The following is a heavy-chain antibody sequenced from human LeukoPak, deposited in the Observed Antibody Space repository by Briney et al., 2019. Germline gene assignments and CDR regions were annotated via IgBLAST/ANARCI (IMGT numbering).Heavy chain of an antibody. J-gene: IGHJ4*02. CDR3: ARGRTPRVTTKYYFDY. Sequence: ASVKVSCKASGYTFTSYDINWVRQATGQGLEWMGWMNPNSGNTGYAQKFQGRVTITRNTSISTAYMELSSLRSEDTAVYYCARGRTPRVTTKYYFDYWGQGTLVTVSS. CDR2: MNPNSGNT. CDR1: GYTFTSYD. D-gene: IGHD4-11*01. V-gene: IGHV1-8*03.